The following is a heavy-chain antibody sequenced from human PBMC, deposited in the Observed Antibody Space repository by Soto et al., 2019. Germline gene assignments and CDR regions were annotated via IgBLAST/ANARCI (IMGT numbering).Heavy chain of an antibody. CDR3: ARHSNEYRKSLDY. J-gene: IGHJ4*02. V-gene: IGHV4-59*08. Sequence: SETLSLTCTVSGGSISGYDWSWIRQPPGKGLEWIAYIHYSGSSNSNPSLKSRVTISVDTSRNQFSLKLTSVTAADTAVYYCARHSNEYRKSLDYWGQGTLVTVSS. D-gene: IGHD1-1*01. CDR1: GGSISGYD. CDR2: IHYSGSS.